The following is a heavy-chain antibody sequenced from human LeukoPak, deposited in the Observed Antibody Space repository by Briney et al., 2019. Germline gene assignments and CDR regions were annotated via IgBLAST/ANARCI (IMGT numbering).Heavy chain of an antibody. CDR1: GFTFTTYW. V-gene: IGHV3-74*01. CDR3: ARTSPTSHFDF. D-gene: IGHD3-16*01. Sequence: GGSLRLSCVASGFTFTTYWMHWVRQAPGKGLVWVSRIYGDGSNSSYADSVKGRFTISRDNARNTLYLQMNGLRAEDTALYYCARTSPTSHFDFWGQGTLVTVSS. CDR2: IYGDGSNS. J-gene: IGHJ4*02.